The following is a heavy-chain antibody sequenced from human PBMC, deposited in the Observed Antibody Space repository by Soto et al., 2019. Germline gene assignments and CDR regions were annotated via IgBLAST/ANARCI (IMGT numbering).Heavy chain of an antibody. J-gene: IGHJ6*02. Sequence: GGSLRLSCAASGFTFSSYAMSWVRQAPGKGLEWVSAISGSGGSTYYADSVKGWFTISRDNSKNTLYLQMNSLRAEDTAVYYCAKNVRYYLNGMDVWGQGTTVTVSS. D-gene: IGHD3-10*01. V-gene: IGHV3-23*01. CDR1: GFTFSSYA. CDR2: ISGSGGST. CDR3: AKNVRYYLNGMDV.